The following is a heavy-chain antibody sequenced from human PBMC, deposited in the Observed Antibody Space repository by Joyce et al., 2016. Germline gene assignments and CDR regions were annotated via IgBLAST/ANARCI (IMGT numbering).Heavy chain of an antibody. V-gene: IGHV3-21*01. CDR1: GFPLTNYN. D-gene: IGHD6-6*01. J-gene: IGHJ4*02. CDR3: ARSIAARQTRFDY. CDR2: ISSSSVNI. Sequence: EVQLVESGGGLVKPGGSLRLSCEASGFPLTNYNMNGVRQAPGKGLEGVSAISSSSVNIFYADSVKGRFTISRDNAKNSLYLQMSSLRAEDTAVYYCARSIAARQTRFDYWGQGTLVTVSS.